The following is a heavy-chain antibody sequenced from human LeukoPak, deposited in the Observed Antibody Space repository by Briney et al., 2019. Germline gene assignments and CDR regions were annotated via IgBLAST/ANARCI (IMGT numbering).Heavy chain of an antibody. V-gene: IGHV3-21*01. CDR2: ISSGSSFI. CDR3: ARVRYYFDY. J-gene: IGHJ4*02. CDR1: GFTFSTYS. Sequence: NPGGSLRLSCAASGFTFSTYSMNWVRQAPGKGLEWVSSISSGSSFIYYADSVKGRFTISRDNAKNSLYLQMNSLRAEDTAVYYCARVRYYFDYWGQGTLVTVSS.